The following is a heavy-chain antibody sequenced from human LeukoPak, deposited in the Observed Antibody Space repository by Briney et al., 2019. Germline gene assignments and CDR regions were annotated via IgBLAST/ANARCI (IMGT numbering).Heavy chain of an antibody. Sequence: GGSLRLSCVVSGFSFKNYAMSWVRQAPGTGLEWVSTIRDSGNSTDYADSVKARFTVSRDNSRNTLYLHMNTLRADDMAVYYWAKWAYYDFCIGHYKSHFDFWGQGTLVTVSP. D-gene: IGHD3-3*01. V-gene: IGHV3-23*01. CDR1: GFSFKNYA. CDR3: AKWAYYDFCIGHYKSHFDF. CDR2: IRDSGNST. J-gene: IGHJ4*02.